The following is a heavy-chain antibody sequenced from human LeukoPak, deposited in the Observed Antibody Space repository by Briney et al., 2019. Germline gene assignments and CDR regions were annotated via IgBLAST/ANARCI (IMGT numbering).Heavy chain of an antibody. CDR2: IYYSGST. J-gene: IGHJ6*03. D-gene: IGHD6-19*01. CDR1: GGSISSSSYY. V-gene: IGHV4-39*07. Sequence: SETLSLTCTVSGGSISSSSYYWGWIRQPPGKGLEWIGSIYYSGSTFYNPSLKSRVTMSVDTSKNQFSLKLSSVTAADTAVYYCASEGSVSGWYGGYYYYMDVWGKGTTVPVSS. CDR3: ASEGSVSGWYGGYYYYMDV.